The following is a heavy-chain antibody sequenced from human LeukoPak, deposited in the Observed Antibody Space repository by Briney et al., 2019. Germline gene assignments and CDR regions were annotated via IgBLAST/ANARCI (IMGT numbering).Heavy chain of an antibody. CDR3: ARQAWYYYDSSGFFDP. J-gene: IGHJ5*02. CDR1: GGSISSSSYY. V-gene: IGHV4-39*01. Sequence: SETLSLTCTVSGGSISSSSYYWGWIRQPPGKGLEWIGSIYYSGSTYYNPSLKSRVTISVDTSKNQFSLKLSSVTAADTAVCYCARQAWYYYDSSGFFDPWGQGTLVTVSS. D-gene: IGHD3-22*01. CDR2: IYYSGST.